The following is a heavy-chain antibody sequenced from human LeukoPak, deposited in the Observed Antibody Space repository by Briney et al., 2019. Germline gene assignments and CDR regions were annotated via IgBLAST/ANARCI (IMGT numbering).Heavy chain of an antibody. CDR1: GGSFSGYY. V-gene: IGHV4-34*01. D-gene: IGHD6-13*01. CDR2: INHSGST. CDR3: AIAAAPASAFDI. Sequence: SETLSLTCAVYGGSFSGYYWSWIRQPPGKGLNGIGEINHSGSTNYNPSLKSRVTISVDTSKNQFSLKLSSVTAADTAVYYCAIAAAPASAFDIWGQGTMVTVSS. J-gene: IGHJ3*02.